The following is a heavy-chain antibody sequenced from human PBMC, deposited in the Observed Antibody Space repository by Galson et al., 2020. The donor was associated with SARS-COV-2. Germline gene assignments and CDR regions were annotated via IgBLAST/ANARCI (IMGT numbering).Heavy chain of an antibody. CDR2: IYYTGSNT. D-gene: IGHD6-19*01. CDR1: GGSIASYY. Sequence: SETLSLTCTVSGGSIASYYGSWVRQPPGKGLEWIGYIYYTGSNTKYNPSLSSRVTMSMAASTNQFSLKLSSVTAADTAVYYCARGDYSSSHFPYYYMDVWGKGTTVTVS. J-gene: IGHJ6*03. CDR3: ARGDYSSSHFPYYYMDV. V-gene: IGHV4-59*01.